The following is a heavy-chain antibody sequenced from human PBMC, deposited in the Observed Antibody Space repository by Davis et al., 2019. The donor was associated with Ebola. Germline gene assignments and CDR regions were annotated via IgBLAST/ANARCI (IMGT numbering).Heavy chain of an antibody. CDR2: INAGNGNT. CDR3: ARDTGTYYYDSSGYKIYYYYGMDV. Sequence: AASVKVSCKASGYTFTSYAMHWVRQAPGQRLEWMGWINAGNGNTKYSQKFQGRVTITRDTSASTAYMELSGLRSEDTAVYYCARDTGTYYYDSSGYKIYYYYGMDVWGQGTTVTVSS. CDR1: GYTFTSYA. J-gene: IGHJ6*02. D-gene: IGHD3-22*01. V-gene: IGHV1-3*01.